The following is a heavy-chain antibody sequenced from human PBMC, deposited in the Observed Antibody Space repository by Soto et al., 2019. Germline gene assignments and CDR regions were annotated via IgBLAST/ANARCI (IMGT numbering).Heavy chain of an antibody. D-gene: IGHD3-10*01. CDR2: ISYDGSNK. CDR1: GFTFSGYG. V-gene: IGHV3-30*18. J-gene: IGHJ4*02. CDR3: AKDQFHGLWFGELFSY. Sequence: PGGSLRLSCAASGFTFSGYGMHWVGQAPGKGLGGVAVISYDGSNKYFAASVRGGLTISRDNSKNTLYLQMNSLRAEDTAVYYVAKDQFHGLWFGELFSYWGQGTLVTVSS.